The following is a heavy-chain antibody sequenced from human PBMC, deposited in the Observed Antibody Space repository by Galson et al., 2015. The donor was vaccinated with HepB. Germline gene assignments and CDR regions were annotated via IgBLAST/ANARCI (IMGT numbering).Heavy chain of an antibody. CDR2: ISSSSSYT. Sequence: SLRLSCVASGFTFSDYYMSWIRQAPGKGLEWVSYISSSSSYTNYADSVKGRFTISRDNAKNSLYLQMNSLRAEDTAVYYCARDHYYYDSSGYHNSYWYFDLWGRGTLVTVSS. V-gene: IGHV3-11*06. CDR1: GFTFSDYY. J-gene: IGHJ2*01. D-gene: IGHD3-22*01. CDR3: ARDHYYYDSSGYHNSYWYFDL.